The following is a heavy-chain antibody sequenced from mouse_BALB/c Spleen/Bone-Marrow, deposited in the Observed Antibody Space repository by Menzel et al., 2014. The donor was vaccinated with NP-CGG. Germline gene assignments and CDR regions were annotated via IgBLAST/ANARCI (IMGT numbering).Heavy chain of an antibody. V-gene: IGHV14-3*02. Sequence: EVQWVESGAELVKPGASVKLSCTASGFNIKDTYMHWVKQRPEQGLEWIGRIDPANGNTKYDPKFQGKATITADTSPNTAYLQLSSLTSEDTAVYYCARSYGSSPFDYWGQGTTLTVSS. D-gene: IGHD1-1*01. CDR2: IDPANGNT. CDR3: ARSYGSSPFDY. J-gene: IGHJ2*01. CDR1: GFNIKDTY.